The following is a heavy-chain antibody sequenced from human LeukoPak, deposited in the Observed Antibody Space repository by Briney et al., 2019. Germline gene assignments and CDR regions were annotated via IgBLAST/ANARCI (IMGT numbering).Heavy chain of an antibody. CDR3: AREGGGTDYYYYMDV. Sequence: SVKVSCKASGYSFSNYGFSWVRQAPGQGLEWMGGIIPIFGTANYAQKFQGRVTITADESTSTAYMELSSLRSEDTAVYYCAREGGGTDYYYYMDVWGKGTTVTISS. D-gene: IGHD2-15*01. V-gene: IGHV1-69*13. CDR2: IIPIFGTA. J-gene: IGHJ6*03. CDR1: GYSFSNYG.